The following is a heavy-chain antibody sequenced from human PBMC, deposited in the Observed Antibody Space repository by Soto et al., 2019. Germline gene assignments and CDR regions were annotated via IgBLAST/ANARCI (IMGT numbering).Heavy chain of an antibody. J-gene: IGHJ4*02. CDR1: GFPFGAFG. CDR3: TKRLGEFFPPDY. D-gene: IGHD3-10*01. CDR2: ISNDGSNK. V-gene: IGHV3-30*18. Sequence: GGSLRLSCAASGFPFGAFGLHWVRQAPGKGLEWVAIISNDGSNKDYADSVKGRFTISRDNSKNTLYLEMNSLRAEDTAMYYCTKRLGEFFPPDYWGQGTLVTVSS.